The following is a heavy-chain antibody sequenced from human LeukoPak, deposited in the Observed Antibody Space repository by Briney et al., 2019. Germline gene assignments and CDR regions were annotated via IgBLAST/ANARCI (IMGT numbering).Heavy chain of an antibody. CDR1: GGSFSGYY. CDR2: INHSGST. V-gene: IGHV4-34*01. J-gene: IGHJ4*02. Sequence: SETLSLTCAVYGGSFSGYYWSWIRQTPGKGLEWIGEINHSGSTNYNPSLKSRVTISVDTSKNQFSLKLSSVTAADTAVYYCVRDILTGFDYWGQGTLVTVSS. CDR3: VRDILTGFDY. D-gene: IGHD3-9*01.